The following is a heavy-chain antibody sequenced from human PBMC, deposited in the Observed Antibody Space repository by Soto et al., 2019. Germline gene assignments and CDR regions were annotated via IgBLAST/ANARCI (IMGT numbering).Heavy chain of an antibody. CDR2: ISYDGSNK. CDR3: ARDKKQQLVRGVYYYYGMDV. Sequence: GGSLRLSCAASGFTFSSYAMHWVRQAPGKGLEWVAVISYDGSNKYYADSVKGRFTISRDNSKNTLYLQMNSLRAEDTAVYYCARDKKQQLVRGVYYYYGMDVWGQGTTVTVSS. V-gene: IGHV3-30-3*01. J-gene: IGHJ6*02. D-gene: IGHD6-13*01. CDR1: GFTFSSYA.